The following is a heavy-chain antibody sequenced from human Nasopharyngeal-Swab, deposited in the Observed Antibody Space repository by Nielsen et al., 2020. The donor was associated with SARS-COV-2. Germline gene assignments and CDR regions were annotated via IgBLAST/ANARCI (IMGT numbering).Heavy chain of an antibody. V-gene: IGHV3-9*01. D-gene: IGHD6-13*01. CDR3: AKSQGAAVSNWYFDL. J-gene: IGHJ2*01. Sequence: SLKISCAASGFTFDDYAMHWVRQAPGKGLEWVSGISWNSGSIGYADSVKGRFTISRDNAKNSLYLQMNSPRAEDTALYYCAKSQGAAVSNWYFDLWGRGTLVTVSS. CDR2: ISWNSGSI. CDR1: GFTFDDYA.